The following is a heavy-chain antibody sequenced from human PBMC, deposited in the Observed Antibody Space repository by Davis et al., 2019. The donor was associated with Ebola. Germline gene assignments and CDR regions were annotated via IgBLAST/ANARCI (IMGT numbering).Heavy chain of an antibody. V-gene: IGHV1-46*01. J-gene: IGHJ4*02. CDR2: INPSGGST. D-gene: IGHD2-2*01. CDR1: GYTFTSYY. CDR3: ARSFSFGSTSCPYCFDY. Sequence: ASVKVSCKASGYTFTSYYMHWVRQAPGQGLEWMGIINPSGGSTSYAQKFQGRVTMTRDTSTSTVYMELSSLRSEDTAVYYCARSFSFGSTSCPYCFDYWGQGTLVTVSS.